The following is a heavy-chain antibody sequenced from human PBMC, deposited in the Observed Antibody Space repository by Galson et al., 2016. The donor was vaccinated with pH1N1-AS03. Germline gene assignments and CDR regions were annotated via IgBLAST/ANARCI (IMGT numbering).Heavy chain of an antibody. CDR2: ITWDGVST. J-gene: IGHJ4*02. CDR1: GFTFDDYA. D-gene: IGHD3-3*01. CDR3: AKDVHHRSAWEVFDS. Sequence: SLRLSCAASGFTFDDYAMHWVRQAPGKGLEWVSFITWDGVSTYYADSVRGRFTISRDSSKNSVYLQMDSLRGEDTALYYCAKDVHHRSAWEVFDSWGQGTLVTVSS. V-gene: IGHV3-43D*03.